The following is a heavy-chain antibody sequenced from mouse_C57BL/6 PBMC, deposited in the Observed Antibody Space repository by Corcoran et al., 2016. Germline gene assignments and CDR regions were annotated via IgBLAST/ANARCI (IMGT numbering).Heavy chain of an antibody. Sequence: QVQLQQPGAELVRPGSSVKLSCKASGYTFTSYWMHWVKQRPIQGLEWIGNIDPSDSETHYNQKFKDKATLTVDKSSSTAYMQLSSLTSEDSAVYYCARMVTCAMDYWGQGTSVTVSS. D-gene: IGHD2-2*01. V-gene: IGHV1-52*01. CDR2: IDPSDSET. J-gene: IGHJ4*01. CDR3: ARMVTCAMDY. CDR1: GYTFTSYW.